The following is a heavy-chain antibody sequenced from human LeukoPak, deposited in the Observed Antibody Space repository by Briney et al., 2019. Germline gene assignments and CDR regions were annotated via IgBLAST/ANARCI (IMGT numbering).Heavy chain of an antibody. V-gene: IGHV3-23*01. CDR3: AKGSSGYFVDL. CDR2: ISNDGGGT. J-gene: IGHJ5*02. D-gene: IGHD3-22*01. CDR1: GFILNNYG. Sequence: GGSLRLSCAASGFILNNYGLIWVRQAPGKGLEWVSAISNDGGGTNYADFVKGRFTISRDNSKNTLFLQMNSLRAEDTALYYCAKGSSGYFVDLWGQGTLVTVSS.